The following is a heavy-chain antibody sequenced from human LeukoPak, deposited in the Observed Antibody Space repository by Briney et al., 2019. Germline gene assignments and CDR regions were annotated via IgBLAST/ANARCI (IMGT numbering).Heavy chain of an antibody. CDR2: IYYSGST. CDR1: GGSISSYY. Sequence: PSETLSLTCTVSGGSISSYYWSWIRQPPGKGLEWIGYIYYSGSTNYNPSLKSRVTISVDTSKNQFSLKLSSVTAADTAVYYCARHGSYSSSSYTFDIWGQGTMVTVSS. D-gene: IGHD6-13*01. V-gene: IGHV4-59*08. CDR3: ARHGSYSSSSYTFDI. J-gene: IGHJ3*02.